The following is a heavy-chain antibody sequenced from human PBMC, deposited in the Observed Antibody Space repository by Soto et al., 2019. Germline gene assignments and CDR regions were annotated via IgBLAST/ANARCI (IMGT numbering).Heavy chain of an antibody. CDR3: AHSASVPCCYYFDS. CDR1: GFSLSSIGVA. CDR2: LYWNDDR. D-gene: IGHD1-26*01. V-gene: IGHV2-5*01. J-gene: IGHJ4*02. Sequence: QITLKESGPALVKPTQTLTLTCTFSGFSLSSIGVAVGWFRQPPGKALEWLALLYWNDDRRYSPSLKSRLTSTKDTSKNQVVLTMTNMDPADTATYYRAHSASVPCCYYFDSWGQGTLVTVSS.